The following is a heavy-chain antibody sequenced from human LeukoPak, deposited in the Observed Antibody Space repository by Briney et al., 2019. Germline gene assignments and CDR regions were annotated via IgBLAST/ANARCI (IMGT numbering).Heavy chain of an antibody. Sequence: SETLSLTCAVSGGSLSRNSWSWIRQPAGKGLEWIGRIYTSGSTIYSPSLKSRVTMSVDTSKNQFSLKLSSVTAADTAVYYCARVSGGYDYLTYFDYWGQGTLVTVSS. D-gene: IGHD5-12*01. V-gene: IGHV4-4*07. CDR1: GGSLSRNS. J-gene: IGHJ4*02. CDR2: IYTSGST. CDR3: ARVSGGYDYLTYFDY.